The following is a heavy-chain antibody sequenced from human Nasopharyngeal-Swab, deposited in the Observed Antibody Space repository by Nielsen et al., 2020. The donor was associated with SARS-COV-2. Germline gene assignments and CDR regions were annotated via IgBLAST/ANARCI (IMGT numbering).Heavy chain of an antibody. CDR3: AKDITMVRGARLGHYYGMDV. CDR2: ISGSGGST. CDR1: GFTFSSYA. J-gene: IGHJ6*02. D-gene: IGHD3-10*01. V-gene: IGHV3-23*01. Sequence: GESLKISCAASGFTFSSYAMSWVRQAPGKGLEWVSAISGSGGSTYYADSVKGRFTISRDNSKNTLYLQMNSLRAEDTAVYYCAKDITMVRGARLGHYYGMDVWGQGTTVTVSS.